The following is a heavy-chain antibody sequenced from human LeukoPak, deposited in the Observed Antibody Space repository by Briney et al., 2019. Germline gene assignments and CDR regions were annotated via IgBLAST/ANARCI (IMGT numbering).Heavy chain of an antibody. CDR2: IHPNSGGT. CDR3: AREHIAAAGLYYYYGMDV. Sequence: ASVKVSCKASGGTFSSYATSWVRQAPGQGLEWMGRIHPNSGGTNYAQKFQGRVTMTRDTSISTAYMELSRLTSDDTAVYYGAREHIAAAGLYYYYGMDVWGQGTTVTVSS. CDR1: GGTFSSYA. J-gene: IGHJ6*02. D-gene: IGHD6-13*01. V-gene: IGHV1-2*06.